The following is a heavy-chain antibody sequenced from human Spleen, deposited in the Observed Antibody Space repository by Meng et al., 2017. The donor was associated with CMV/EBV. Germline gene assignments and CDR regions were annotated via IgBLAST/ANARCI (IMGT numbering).Heavy chain of an antibody. CDR1: GGSFSGYY. CDR3: ARSFGVVITNYYYYGMDV. Sequence: TLSLTCAVYGGSFSGYYWSWIRQPPGKGLEWIGEINHSGSTNYNPSLKSRVTISVDTSKNQFSLKLSSVTAADTAVYYCARSFGVVITNYYYYGMDVWGQGTTVTVSS. V-gene: IGHV4-34*01. J-gene: IGHJ6*02. D-gene: IGHD3-3*01. CDR2: INHSGST.